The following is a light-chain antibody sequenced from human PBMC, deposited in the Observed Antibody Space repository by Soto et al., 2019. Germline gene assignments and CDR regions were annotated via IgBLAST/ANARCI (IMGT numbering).Light chain of an antibody. J-gene: IGKJ2*01. V-gene: IGKV3-11*01. Sequence: EIVLTQSPATLSLSPGERATLSCRASQSVSSYLAWYQQKPGQAPRLLIYEASNRATGIPARFSGSGSGTDFTRTIIRLEPEDFAVYYCQQRSNWPGTFGQGTKLEIK. CDR3: QQRSNWPGT. CDR1: QSVSSY. CDR2: EAS.